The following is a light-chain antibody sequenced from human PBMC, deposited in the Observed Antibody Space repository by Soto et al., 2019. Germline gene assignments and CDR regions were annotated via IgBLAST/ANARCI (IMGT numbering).Light chain of an antibody. CDR2: EVS. V-gene: IGLV2-8*01. CDR3: SSYAGSNNLNWL. J-gene: IGLJ3*02. Sequence: QSVLTQPPSASGSSGQSVTVSCTGTSSDVGGYNFVSWYQQHPGEAPKLMIYEVSKRPSGVPDRFSGSKSGNTASLTVSGLQAEDEADYYCSSYAGSNNLNWLFGGGTKVTVL. CDR1: SSDVGGYNF.